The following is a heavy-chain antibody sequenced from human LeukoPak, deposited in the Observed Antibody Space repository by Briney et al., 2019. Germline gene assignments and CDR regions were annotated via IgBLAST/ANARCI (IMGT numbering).Heavy chain of an antibody. CDR3: AKGDSSGWYESNWFDP. V-gene: IGHV3-74*01. CDR2: TNRDDSIT. D-gene: IGHD6-19*01. CDR1: GFTFTAYW. Sequence: GGSLRLSCAASGFTFTAYWMHWVRHTPGKGLVWVARTNRDDSITDYADSVKGRFTISRDNSKNTLYLQMNSLRAEDTAVYYCAKGDSSGWYESNWFDPWGQGTLVTVSS. J-gene: IGHJ5*02.